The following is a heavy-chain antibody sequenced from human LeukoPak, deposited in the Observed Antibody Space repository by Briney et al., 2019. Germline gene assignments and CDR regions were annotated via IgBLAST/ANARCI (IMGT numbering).Heavy chain of an antibody. V-gene: IGHV4-30-4*01. CDR2: IYYSGST. CDR1: GGSISSGDYY. D-gene: IGHD3-22*01. CDR3: ARGSYYDSSGYYYKEIQYYFDY. Sequence: SETLSLTCTVSGGSISSGDYYWSWIRQPPGKGLEWIGYIYYSGSTYYNPSLKSRVTISVDTSKNQFSLKLSSVTAADTAVYYCARGSYYDSSGYYYKEIQYYFDYWGQGTLVTVSS. J-gene: IGHJ4*02.